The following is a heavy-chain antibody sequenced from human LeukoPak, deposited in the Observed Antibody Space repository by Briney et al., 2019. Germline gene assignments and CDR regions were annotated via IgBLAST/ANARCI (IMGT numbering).Heavy chain of an antibody. CDR1: EFTFTSYE. D-gene: IGHD5-18*01. CDR3: AISFGYSYGDY. J-gene: IGHJ4*02. CDR2: ISSSGNTI. Sequence: GGSLRLSCAASEFTFTSYELNWVRQAPGKGLEWVSYISSSGNTISYADSVKGRFTISRDNAKNSLYLQMNSLRAEDTAVYYCAISFGYSYGDYWGQGTLVTVSS. V-gene: IGHV3-48*03.